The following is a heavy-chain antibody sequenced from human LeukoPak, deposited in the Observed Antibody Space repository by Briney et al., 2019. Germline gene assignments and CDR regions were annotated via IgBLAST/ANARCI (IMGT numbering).Heavy chain of an antibody. CDR1: GGTFSSYA. CDR2: IIPMFGTP. D-gene: IGHD3-22*01. CDR3: ARDLYYYDSSGYCDY. J-gene: IGHJ4*02. Sequence: SVKVSCKASGGTFSSYAINWVRQAPGQGLEWMGGIIPMFGTPNYAQKFQGRVTITADESTSTAYMELSSLRSEDTAVYYCARDLYYYDSSGYCDYWGQGTLVTVSS. V-gene: IGHV1-69*13.